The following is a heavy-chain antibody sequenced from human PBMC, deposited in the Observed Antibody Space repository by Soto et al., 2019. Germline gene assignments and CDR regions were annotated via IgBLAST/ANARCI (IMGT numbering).Heavy chain of an antibody. CDR3: ARDRGYDAHDYYYNAMDV. CDR1: GFTFRSYT. V-gene: IGHV3-21*01. D-gene: IGHD2-15*01. J-gene: IGHJ6*02. CDR2: IRGFSPYT. Sequence: GGSLRLSCVASGFTFRSYTMNRGRKAPGKGLEWVSAIRGFSPYTFYADSVKGRFTISRDNAKNSLYLQMNSLRAEDTAVYYCARDRGYDAHDYYYNAMDVWGQGTMVTVSS.